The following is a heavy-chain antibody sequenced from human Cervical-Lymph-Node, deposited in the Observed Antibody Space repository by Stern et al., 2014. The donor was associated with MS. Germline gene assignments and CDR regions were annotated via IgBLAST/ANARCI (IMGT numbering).Heavy chain of an antibody. J-gene: IGHJ4*02. CDR1: GYTFTAYY. V-gene: IGHV1-2*06. CDR3: ARDTPNDSSGYFSY. D-gene: IGHD3-22*01. Sequence: VQLEESGAEVRKPWASVKVSCKASGYTFTAYYMHWGRQAPGRGLEWMGRINPNSGGTNYALKFQGRVTMTRDTSISTAYMELSRLRSYDTAVYYCARDTPNDSSGYFSYWGQGTPVTVSS. CDR2: INPNSGGT.